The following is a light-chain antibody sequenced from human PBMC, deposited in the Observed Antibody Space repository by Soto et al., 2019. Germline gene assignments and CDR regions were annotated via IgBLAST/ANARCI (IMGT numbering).Light chain of an antibody. Sequence: DIQMTQSPSTLSASVGDGVTITCRASQNISVWLAWYQQRPGKAPKFLIYDASNLETGVSSRFSDSGSGTEFTLTIRSLQPDDFATYYCQQYDSSSPTFGQGTKLEIK. V-gene: IGKV1-5*01. J-gene: IGKJ2*01. CDR3: QQYDSSSPT. CDR2: DAS. CDR1: QNISVW.